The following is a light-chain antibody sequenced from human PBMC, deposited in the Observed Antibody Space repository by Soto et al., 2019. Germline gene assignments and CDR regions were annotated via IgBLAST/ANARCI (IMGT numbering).Light chain of an antibody. J-gene: IGKJ5*01. CDR3: QQRSNWPIT. V-gene: IGKV3D-20*02. CDR1: QSVSNNY. CDR2: DAS. Sequence: EIVLTQSPGTLSLSPVERATLYCIASQSVSNNYLAWYQQKPGQAPRRLIYDASNRATGIPARFSGSGSGTDFTLTISSLEPEDFAVYYCQQRSNWPITFGQGTRLEIK.